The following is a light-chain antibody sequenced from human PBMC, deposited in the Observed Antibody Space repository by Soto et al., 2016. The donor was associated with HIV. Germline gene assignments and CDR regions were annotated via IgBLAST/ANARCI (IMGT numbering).Light chain of an antibody. Sequence: DIQMTQSPSTLSASVGDRVTITCRASQRISSWLAWYQQKPGKAPKLLIAKASVLQSGVPSRFSGSGSGTEFTLTINSLHPDDFATYYCQQYNSYPRTFGQGTKVDTK. V-gene: IGKV1-5*03. CDR3: QQYNSYPRT. CDR2: KAS. J-gene: IGKJ1*01. CDR1: QRISSW.